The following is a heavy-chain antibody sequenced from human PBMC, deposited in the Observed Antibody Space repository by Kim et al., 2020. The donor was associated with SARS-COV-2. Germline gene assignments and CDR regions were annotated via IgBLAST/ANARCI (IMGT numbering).Heavy chain of an antibody. CDR2: INHSGST. CDR1: GGSFSGYY. D-gene: IGHD3-9*01. V-gene: IGHV4-34*01. J-gene: IGHJ6*02. CDR3: ARVHFDWLAIYYYYGMDV. Sequence: SETLSLTCAVYGGSFSGYYWSWIRQPPGKGLEWIGEINHSGSTNYNPSLKSRVTISVDTSKNQFSLKLSSVTAADTAVYYCARVHFDWLAIYYYYGMDVWGQGTTVTVSS.